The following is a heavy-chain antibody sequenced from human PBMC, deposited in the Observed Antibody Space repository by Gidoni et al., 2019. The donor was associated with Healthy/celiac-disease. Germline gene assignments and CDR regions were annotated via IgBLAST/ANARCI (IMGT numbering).Heavy chain of an antibody. CDR3: ARDGTGSGVDY. J-gene: IGHJ4*02. Sequence: EVPLVESGGGLVKTGGSLGLSCAASGFTFSSYSMNWVRKAPGKGLEWVSYISSSSSYIYYADSVKRRFTSSRDNAKNSLYLQMNSLRAEDTAVYYCARDGTGSGVDYWGQGTLVTVSS. V-gene: IGHV3-21*01. D-gene: IGHD3-9*01. CDR1: GFTFSSYS. CDR2: ISSSSSYI.